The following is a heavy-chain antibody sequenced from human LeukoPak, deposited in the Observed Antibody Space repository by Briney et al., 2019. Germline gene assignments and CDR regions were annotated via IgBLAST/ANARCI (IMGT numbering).Heavy chain of an antibody. CDR3: AKAGSLDIAARQNY. J-gene: IGHJ4*02. CDR2: ISGGDGTT. V-gene: IGHV3-23*01. CDR1: GFTFSNYA. D-gene: IGHD6-6*01. Sequence: PGGSLRLSCGASGFTFSNYAMNWVRQAPGKGREWVSSISGGDGTTFYADSVKDRFTISRDNSKNTLYLQMNSLRAEDTAVYYCAKAGSLDIAARQNYWGQGTLVTVSS.